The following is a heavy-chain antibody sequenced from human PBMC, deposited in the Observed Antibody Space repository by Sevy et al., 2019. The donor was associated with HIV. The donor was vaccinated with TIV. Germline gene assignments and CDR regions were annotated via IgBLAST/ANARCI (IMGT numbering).Heavy chain of an antibody. Sequence: GVSLRLSCAASGFPFSTYYMTWIRQAPGKGLEWLAYISLSHHTIYYADSVKGRFTISRDNAKNSLYLQMNNLRAEDTATYYCARDPGYSSGWYGPHFDYWGQGALVTVSS. CDR2: ISLSHHTI. D-gene: IGHD6-19*01. CDR3: ARDPGYSSGWYGPHFDY. J-gene: IGHJ4*02. CDR1: GFPFSTYY. V-gene: IGHV3-11*01.